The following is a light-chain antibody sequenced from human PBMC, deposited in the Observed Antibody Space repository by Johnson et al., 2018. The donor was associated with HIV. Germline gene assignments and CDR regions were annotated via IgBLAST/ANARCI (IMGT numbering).Light chain of an antibody. CDR1: SSNIGNNY. CDR3: GTWDSSLSAYV. CDR2: DNN. V-gene: IGLV1-51*01. J-gene: IGLJ1*01. Sequence: QSVLTQPPSVSAAPGQKVTISCSGSSSNIGNNYVSWYQQFPGTAPKLLIYDNNKRPSGIPDRFSGSKSGTSATLGITGLQTVDEADYYCGTWDSSLSAYVFGTGTKVTVL.